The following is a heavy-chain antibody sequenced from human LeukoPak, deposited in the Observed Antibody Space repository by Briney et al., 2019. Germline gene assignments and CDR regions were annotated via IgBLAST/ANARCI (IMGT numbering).Heavy chain of an antibody. CDR1: GGSISSYY. Sequence: PSETLSLTCTVSGGSISSYYWSWIRQPPGKGLEWIGYIYYSGSTNYNPSLKSRVTMTRDTSTSTVYMELSSLRSEDTAVYYCAIWRRGRYSGSYGTIDYWGQGTLVTVSS. J-gene: IGHJ4*02. V-gene: IGHV4-59*03. CDR2: IYYSGST. CDR3: AIWRRGRYSGSYGTIDY. D-gene: IGHD1-26*01.